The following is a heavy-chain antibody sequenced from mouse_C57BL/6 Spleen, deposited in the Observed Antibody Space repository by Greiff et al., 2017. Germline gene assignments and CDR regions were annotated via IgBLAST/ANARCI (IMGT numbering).Heavy chain of an antibody. CDR2: IDPNSGGT. J-gene: IGHJ4*01. CDR1: GYTFTSYW. V-gene: IGHV1-72*01. D-gene: IGHD1-1*02. Sequence: QVQLQQPGAELVKPGASVKLSCKASGYTFTSYWMHWVKQRPGRGLEWIGRIDPNSGGTKYNEKFKSKATLTVDKPSSTAYMQLISLPSEDSAVYYCASEEVAGNNAMDYWGQGTSVTGSS. CDR3: ASEEVAGNNAMDY.